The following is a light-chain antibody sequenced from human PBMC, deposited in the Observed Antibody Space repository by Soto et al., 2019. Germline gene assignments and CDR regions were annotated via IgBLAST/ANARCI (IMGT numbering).Light chain of an antibody. CDR3: QHYGNSPPWT. V-gene: IGKV3-20*01. Sequence: FVMTQSPGTVSLSPGERATLSCRASQSVSSSKLAWYQQKPGQAPRLLIYDASSRATGIPDRFSGSGSGTDFTLTISRLEPEDFAVYCYQHYGNSPPWTFGQGNNVDIK. CDR2: DAS. J-gene: IGKJ1*01. CDR1: QSVSSSK.